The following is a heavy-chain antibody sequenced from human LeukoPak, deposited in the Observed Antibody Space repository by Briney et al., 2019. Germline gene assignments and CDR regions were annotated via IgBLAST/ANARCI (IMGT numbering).Heavy chain of an antibody. Sequence: GASVKVSYKASGYTFTSYGISWVRQAPGQGLEWMGWISAYNGNTNYAQKLQGRVTMTTDTSTSTAYMELRSLRSDDTAVYYCARVAPDLRDPYYGSGPTQDYFDYWGQGTLVTVSS. V-gene: IGHV1-18*01. CDR1: GYTFTSYG. CDR3: ARVAPDLRDPYYGSGPTQDYFDY. D-gene: IGHD3-10*01. CDR2: ISAYNGNT. J-gene: IGHJ4*02.